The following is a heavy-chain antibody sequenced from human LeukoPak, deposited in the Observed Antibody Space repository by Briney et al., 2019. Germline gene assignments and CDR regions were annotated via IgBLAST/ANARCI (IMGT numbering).Heavy chain of an antibody. Sequence: PGGSLRLSCAASGFTVSTNYMSWVRQAPGKGLEWVSVIYGGGSTYYADSVKGRFSVSRDNSKNTVYLQMNSLRAEDTAVYYCAGVSFSSGWYRDYWGQGTLVTVSS. V-gene: IGHV3-53*01. CDR2: IYGGGST. D-gene: IGHD6-19*01. CDR3: AGVSFSSGWYRDY. CDR1: GFTVSTNY. J-gene: IGHJ4*02.